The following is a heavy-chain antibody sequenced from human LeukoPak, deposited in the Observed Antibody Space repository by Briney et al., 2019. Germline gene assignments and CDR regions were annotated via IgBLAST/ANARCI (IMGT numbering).Heavy chain of an antibody. V-gene: IGHV1-46*01. CDR3: ASGYLLGYSYGPDYYGMDV. J-gene: IGHJ6*02. CDR1: GYTFTSYY. Sequence: ASVKVSCKASGYTFTSYYMHWVRQAPGQGLEWMGIINPSGGSTSYAQKFQGRVTITADESTSTAYMELSSLRSEDTAVYYCASGYLLGYSYGPDYYGMDVWGQGTTVTVSS. D-gene: IGHD5-18*01. CDR2: INPSGGST.